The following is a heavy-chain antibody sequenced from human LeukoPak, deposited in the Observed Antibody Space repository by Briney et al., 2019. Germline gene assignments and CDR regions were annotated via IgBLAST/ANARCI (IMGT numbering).Heavy chain of an antibody. Sequence: ASVKVSCKASGYTITGYYMHWVRQAPGQGLEWMGWINPNSGGTNYAQKFQGRVTMTRDTSISTAYMELSRLRSDDTAVYYCARVKHYDFWSGPFSDYWGQGTLVTVSS. V-gene: IGHV1-2*02. CDR2: INPNSGGT. D-gene: IGHD3-3*01. CDR3: ARVKHYDFWSGPFSDY. CDR1: GYTITGYY. J-gene: IGHJ4*02.